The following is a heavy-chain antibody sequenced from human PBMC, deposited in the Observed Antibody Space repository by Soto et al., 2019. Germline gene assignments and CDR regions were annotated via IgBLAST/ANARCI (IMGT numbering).Heavy chain of an antibody. J-gene: IGHJ4*02. D-gene: IGHD3-9*01. Sequence: SETLSLTCTVSGGSISSYYWSWIRQPPGKGLEWIGYIYYSGSTNYNPSLKSRVTISVDTSKNQFSLKLSSVTAADTAVYYCARDLDWYYFDYWGQGTLVTVSS. V-gene: IGHV4-59*01. CDR3: ARDLDWYYFDY. CDR1: GGSISSYY. CDR2: IYYSGST.